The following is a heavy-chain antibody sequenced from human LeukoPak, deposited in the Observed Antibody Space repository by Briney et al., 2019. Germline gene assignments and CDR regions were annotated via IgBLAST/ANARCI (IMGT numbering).Heavy chain of an antibody. J-gene: IGHJ4*02. CDR1: GYTFTGYY. CDR2: INPNSGGT. Sequence: ASVKVSCKASGYTFTGYYMHWVRQAPGQGLEWMGWINPNSGGTNYAQKFQGRVTMTRDTSISTAYMELSRLRSDDTAVYYCARERDCSSNGCVAYHFDLWGQGTLVTVSP. V-gene: IGHV1-2*02. D-gene: IGHD2-2*01. CDR3: ARERDCSSNGCVAYHFDL.